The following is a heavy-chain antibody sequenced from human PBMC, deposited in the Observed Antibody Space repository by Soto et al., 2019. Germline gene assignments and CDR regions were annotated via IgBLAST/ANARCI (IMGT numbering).Heavy chain of an antibody. D-gene: IGHD1-1*01. Sequence: GGSLRLSCEASGFTFSRVSMNWVRQVPGKGLEWVASISSGSSDTWYADSVKGRFTISRDDAKSELYLQMDRLRAEDTAVYYCARGGLEPFDYLGQGALVTVSS. CDR1: GFTFSRVS. J-gene: IGHJ4*02. CDR3: ARGGLEPFDY. CDR2: ISSGSSDT. V-gene: IGHV3-21*06.